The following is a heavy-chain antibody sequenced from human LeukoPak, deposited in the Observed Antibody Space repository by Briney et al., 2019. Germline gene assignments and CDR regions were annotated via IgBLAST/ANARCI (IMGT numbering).Heavy chain of an antibody. V-gene: IGHV1-46*01. CDR1: GYTFTNYY. CDR3: ARASWGGGRVPAAMLVMDY. J-gene: IGHJ4*02. Sequence: ASVKVSCKASGYTFTNYYMHWVRQAPGQGLEWMGIINPSGGSTSYAQKFQGRVTMTRDTSTSTVYMELSSLRSEDTAVYYCARASWGGGRVPAAMLVMDYWGQGTLVTVSS. CDR2: INPSGGST. D-gene: IGHD2-2*01.